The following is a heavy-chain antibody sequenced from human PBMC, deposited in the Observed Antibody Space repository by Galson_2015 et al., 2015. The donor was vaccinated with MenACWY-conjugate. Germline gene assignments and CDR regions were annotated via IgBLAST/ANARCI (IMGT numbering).Heavy chain of an antibody. Sequence: SLRLSCAASGFTFSDYCMHWVRQAPGKGLVWVSRFCGDGSAKTYAGSVKGRFSISMDNAKTTLYLQMNSLRAEDTAMYYCGRIGTPYNFGSPWGQGTLVTVSS. J-gene: IGHJ5*02. V-gene: IGHV3-74*01. CDR3: GRIGTPYNFGSP. CDR2: FCGDGSAK. D-gene: IGHD1-1*01. CDR1: GFTFSDYC.